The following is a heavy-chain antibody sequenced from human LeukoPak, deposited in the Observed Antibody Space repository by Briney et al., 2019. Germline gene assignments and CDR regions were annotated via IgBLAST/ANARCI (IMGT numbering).Heavy chain of an antibody. CDR3: AREGYGSVYDAFDI. V-gene: IGHV3-53*01. D-gene: IGHD3-10*01. CDR2: IYSDNT. Sequence: PGGSLRLSCTVSGFTVSSNSMSWVRQAPGKGLEWVSFIYSDNTHYSDSVKGRFTISRDNSKNTLYLQMNSLRAEDTAVYYCAREGYGSVYDAFDIWGQGTMVTVSS. J-gene: IGHJ3*02. CDR1: GFTVSSNS.